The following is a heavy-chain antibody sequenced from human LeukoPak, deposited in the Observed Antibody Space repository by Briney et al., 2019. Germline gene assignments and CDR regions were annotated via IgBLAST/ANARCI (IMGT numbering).Heavy chain of an antibody. CDR2: ISWNSANI. D-gene: IGHD2-15*01. Sequence: KAGKSLRLSCAAFGFTFDNYAMHWVRQAPGKGLEWVPSISWNSANIAYADSVKGRFTISRDNAKNSLYLQMNSLRPEDMALYYCVKDTSGASQYFQYWGHGTVVTVSS. V-gene: IGHV3-9*03. J-gene: IGHJ1*01. CDR3: VKDTSGASQYFQY. CDR1: GFTFDNYA.